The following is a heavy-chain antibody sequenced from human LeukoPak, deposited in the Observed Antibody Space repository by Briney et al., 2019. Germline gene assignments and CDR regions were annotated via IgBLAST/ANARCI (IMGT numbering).Heavy chain of an antibody. CDR3: TRVVVLGGTDAFDI. CDR2: INSDGSGT. J-gene: IGHJ3*02. D-gene: IGHD2-15*01. CDR1: GFTFKHYW. V-gene: IGHV3-74*01. Sequence: GGSLRLSCAASGFTFKHYWMKWVRQAPGKGLVWVSRINSDGSGTTYADFVKGRFTISRDNAKNTLYLQMNSLRAEDTAVYYCTRVVVLGGTDAFDIWGQGTMVTVSS.